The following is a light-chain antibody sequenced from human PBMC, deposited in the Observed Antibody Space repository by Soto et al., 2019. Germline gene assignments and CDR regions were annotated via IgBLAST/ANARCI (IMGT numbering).Light chain of an antibody. V-gene: IGKV1-5*01. CDR1: QSIITW. J-gene: IGKJ1*01. CDR2: DAS. Sequence: SQMTQSPSTLSASIGDRVTISCRASQSIITWLAWYQQKPGKAPKLLIYDASTLQSGVPSRFSGSGSGTEFTLTISSLQPEDFATYYCQQYKKFSRTFGQGTKVDIK. CDR3: QQYKKFSRT.